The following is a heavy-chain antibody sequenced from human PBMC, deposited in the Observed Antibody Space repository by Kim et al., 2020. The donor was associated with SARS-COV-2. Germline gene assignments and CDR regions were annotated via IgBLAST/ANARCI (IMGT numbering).Heavy chain of an antibody. V-gene: IGHV3-11*03. Sequence: YADSVKGRFTISRDNAKNSLYLQMNSLRAEDTAVYYCARMERYFDWFIDIWGQGTMVTVSS. CDR3: ARMERYFDWFIDI. J-gene: IGHJ3*02. D-gene: IGHD3-9*01.